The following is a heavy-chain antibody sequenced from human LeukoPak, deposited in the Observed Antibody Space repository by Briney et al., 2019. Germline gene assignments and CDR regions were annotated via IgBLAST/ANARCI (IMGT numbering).Heavy chain of an antibody. J-gene: IGHJ4*02. CDR1: GGSISSYY. V-gene: IGHV4-59*01. CDR2: IYYSGST. Sequence: SETLSLTCTVSGGSISSYYWSWIRQPPGKGLEWIGYIYYSGSTNYNPSLKSRVTISVDTSKNQFSLKLSSVTAADTAVHYCASIPGYWGQGTLVTVSS. D-gene: IGHD2-2*02. CDR3: ASIPGY.